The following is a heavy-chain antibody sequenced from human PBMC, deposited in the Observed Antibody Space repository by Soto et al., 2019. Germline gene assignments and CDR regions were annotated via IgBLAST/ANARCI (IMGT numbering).Heavy chain of an antibody. D-gene: IGHD4-17*01. CDR1: GFTFSSYS. CDR2: ISSSSSTI. CDR3: ARRELSYGDYYYYYYMDV. J-gene: IGHJ6*03. V-gene: IGHV3-48*01. Sequence: GESLKISCAASGFTFSSYSMNWVRQAPGKGLEWVSYISSSSSTIYYADSVKGRFTISRDNAKNSLYLQMNSLRAEDTAVYYCARRELSYGDYYYYYYMDVWGKGTTVTVSS.